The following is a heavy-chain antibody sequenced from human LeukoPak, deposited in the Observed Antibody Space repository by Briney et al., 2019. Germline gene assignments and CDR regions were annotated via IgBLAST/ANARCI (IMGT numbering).Heavy chain of an antibody. CDR1: GGSFSGYY. CDR2: INHSGST. V-gene: IGHV4-34*01. D-gene: IGHD1-26*01. J-gene: IGHJ5*02. CDR3: ARDSPNWFDP. Sequence: SETLSLTCAVSGGSFSGYYWSWIRQPPGKVLEWIGEINHSGSTNYNPSLKSRVTISVDTSKNQFSLKLSSVTAADTAVYYCARDSPNWFDPWGQGTLVTVSS.